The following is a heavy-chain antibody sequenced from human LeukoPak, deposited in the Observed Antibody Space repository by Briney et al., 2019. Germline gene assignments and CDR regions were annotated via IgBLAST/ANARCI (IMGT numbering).Heavy chain of an antibody. CDR2: ISGSGGST. CDR1: GFTFSSYA. V-gene: IGHV3-23*01. Sequence: GGSLRLSCTASGFTFSSYAMSWVRQAPGKGLEWVSSISGSGGSTYYADSVKGRFTISRDDSKNTLYLQVNSLRAEDTAVYYCAKSSTYSGSLIDYWGQGTLVSVSS. CDR3: AKSSTYSGSLIDY. D-gene: IGHD1-26*01. J-gene: IGHJ4*02.